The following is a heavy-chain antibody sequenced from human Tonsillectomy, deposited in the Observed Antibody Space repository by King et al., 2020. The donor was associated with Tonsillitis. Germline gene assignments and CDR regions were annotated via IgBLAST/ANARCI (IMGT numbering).Heavy chain of an antibody. J-gene: IGHJ6*02. Sequence: QLQESGSGLVKPSQTLSLTCAVSGGSISSGGYSWSWIRQPPGKGLEWIGYIYHSGGTYYNPSLKSRVTISVDRSKNQLSLKLSSVTAADTAVYYCARDLAVNYYYYGMDVWGQGTTVTVSS. CDR2: IYHSGGT. CDR1: GGSISSGGYS. D-gene: IGHD6-19*01. CDR3: ARDLAVNYYYYGMDV. V-gene: IGHV4-30-2*01.